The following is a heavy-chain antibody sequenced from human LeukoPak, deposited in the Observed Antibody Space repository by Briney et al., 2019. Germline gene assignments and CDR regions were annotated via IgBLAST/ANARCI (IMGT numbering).Heavy chain of an antibody. CDR3: ATIQPVWGDCSGGSCYSMIP. CDR2: FDPEDGET. D-gene: IGHD2-15*01. J-gene: IGHJ5*02. CDR1: GYTLTDFS. Sequence: ASVKVSCKVSGYTLTDFSMHWVRQAPGKGLEWMGGFDPEDGETIYAQKFQGRGTMTEDTSTDTAYMELSSLRSEDTAVYYCATIQPVWGDCSGGSCYSMIPWGQGTLVTVSS. V-gene: IGHV1-24*01.